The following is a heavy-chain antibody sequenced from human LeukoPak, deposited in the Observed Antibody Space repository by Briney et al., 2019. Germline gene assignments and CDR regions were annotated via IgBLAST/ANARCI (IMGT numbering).Heavy chain of an antibody. V-gene: IGHV4-4*07. CDR3: ARVEAEGAFDI. D-gene: IGHD6-19*01. CDR1: GGSISSYY. Sequence: SETLSLTCTVSGGSISSYYWSWIRQPAGKGLEWIGRIYPSGTTNYNPSLKSRVTISLDTSKNQFSLNLNSVTAADTAVYYCARVEAEGAFDIWGQGTMVTVSS. J-gene: IGHJ3*02. CDR2: IYPSGTT.